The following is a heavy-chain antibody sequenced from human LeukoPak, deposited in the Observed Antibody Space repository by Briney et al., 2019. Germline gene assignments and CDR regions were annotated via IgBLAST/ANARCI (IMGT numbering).Heavy chain of an antibody. J-gene: IGHJ5*02. CDR3: ARDRVSAAQWLVFNWFDP. Sequence: GASLRLSCAASGFTFDDYGMSWVRQAPGKGLEWVSGINWNGGSTGYADSVKGRFTISRDNAKNSLYLQMNSLRAEDTALCYCARDRVSAAQWLVFNWFDPWGQGTPVTVSS. D-gene: IGHD6-19*01. CDR1: GFTFDDYG. V-gene: IGHV3-20*04. CDR2: INWNGGST.